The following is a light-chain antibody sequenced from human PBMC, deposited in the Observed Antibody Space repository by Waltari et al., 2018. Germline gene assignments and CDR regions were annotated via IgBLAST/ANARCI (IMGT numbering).Light chain of an antibody. V-gene: IGLV1-40*01. J-gene: IGLJ7*01. Sequence: QSVLTQPPSVSGAPGQRVTISCTGSGSNIGAGYDVHWYQQLPRAAPKLRFYGSSTRPLGVPDRFFGSTSGTSASLAITGLQAEDEADYYCGTWDSSLSGAVFGGGTHLTVL. CDR3: GTWDSSLSGAV. CDR1: GSNIGAGYD. CDR2: GSS.